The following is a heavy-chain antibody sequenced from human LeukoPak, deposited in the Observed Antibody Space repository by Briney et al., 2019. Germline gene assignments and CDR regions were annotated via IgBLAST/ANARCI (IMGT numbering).Heavy chain of an antibody. Sequence: GGSLRLSCAASGFTFSSYWMSWVRQAPGKGLEWVANIRQDGSEKYYVDSVKGRFTISRDNAQNSMYLQMNSLRVEDTAVYYCTSWGDTTAEYFQRWGQGTLVTVSS. CDR2: IRQDGSEK. D-gene: IGHD2-21*02. CDR3: TSWGDTTAEYFQR. V-gene: IGHV3-7*01. CDR1: GFTFSSYW. J-gene: IGHJ1*01.